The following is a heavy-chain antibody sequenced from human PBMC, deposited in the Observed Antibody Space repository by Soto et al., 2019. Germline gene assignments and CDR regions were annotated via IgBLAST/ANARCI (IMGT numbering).Heavy chain of an antibody. CDR1: GGSISSYY. Sequence: SETLSLTCGVSGGSISSYYWSWIRQPPGKGLEWVGYVYYSGTTNYNPSLKSRVTISLDTSKNQFSLNLDSVTAADTAVYYCATGRYYFGSEYWGQGTLVTVSS. CDR3: ATGRYYFGSEY. CDR2: VYYSGTT. J-gene: IGHJ4*02. D-gene: IGHD3-10*01. V-gene: IGHV4-59*01.